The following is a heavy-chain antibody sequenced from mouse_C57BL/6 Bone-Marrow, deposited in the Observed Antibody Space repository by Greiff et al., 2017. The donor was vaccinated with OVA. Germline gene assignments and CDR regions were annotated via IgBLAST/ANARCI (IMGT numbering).Heavy chain of an antibody. Sequence: VQLQQSGPELVKPGASVKIPCKASGYTFTDYNMDWVKQSHGKSLEWIGDINPNNGGTIYNQKFTGKATLTVDKSSSTAYMELRSLTSEDTAVYYCASRDYYGSSPFAYWGQGTLVTVSA. CDR1: GYTFTDYN. CDR2: INPNNGGT. CDR3: ASRDYYGSSPFAY. D-gene: IGHD1-1*01. J-gene: IGHJ3*01. V-gene: IGHV1-18*01.